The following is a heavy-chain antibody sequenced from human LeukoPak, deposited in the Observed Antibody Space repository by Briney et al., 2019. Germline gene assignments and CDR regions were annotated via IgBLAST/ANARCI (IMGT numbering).Heavy chain of an antibody. CDR1: GFTVSNNY. CDR2: IYSGNRT. Sequence: GGSLRLSCTASGFTVSNNYMTWVRQAPGKGLEWVSVIYSGNRTKYADSVKGRFIISRDNSKNTLLFQMNSLRAEDTAVYYCARLTSGNGLDVWGQGTTVTVS. V-gene: IGHV3-66*04. J-gene: IGHJ6*02. CDR3: ARLTSGNGLDV. D-gene: IGHD3-3*01.